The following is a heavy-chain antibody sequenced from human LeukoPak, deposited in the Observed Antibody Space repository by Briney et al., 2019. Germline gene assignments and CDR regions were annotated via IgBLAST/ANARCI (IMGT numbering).Heavy chain of an antibody. CDR2: IKEDGSEK. CDR1: GFTFSNYW. J-gene: IGHJ4*02. Sequence: GGSLRLSCAASGFTFSNYWMSWVRQAPEKGLEWVANIKEDGSEKYYVESVEGRFTISRDNAKTSLYLQMNSLRAEDTAVYYCARAKPKNMVRGLIMRRESRYYFDYWGQGTLVTVSS. CDR3: ARAKPKNMVRGLIMRRESRYYFDY. V-gene: IGHV3-7*03. D-gene: IGHD3-10*01.